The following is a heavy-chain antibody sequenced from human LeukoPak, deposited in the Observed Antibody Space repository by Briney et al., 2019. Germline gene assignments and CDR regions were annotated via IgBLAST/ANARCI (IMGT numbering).Heavy chain of an antibody. D-gene: IGHD1-26*01. CDR1: GYGFTTYW. Sequence: GESLKISCKIGGYGFTTYWIGWVRLMSGEGLEWMGIIYPGDSETRYSPSFQGQVTMSVGKSISTAYLQWSSLESSDTAMYYCARLSGRDFDFWGQGTLVTVSS. CDR2: IYPGDSET. CDR3: ARLSGRDFDF. J-gene: IGHJ4*02. V-gene: IGHV5-51*01.